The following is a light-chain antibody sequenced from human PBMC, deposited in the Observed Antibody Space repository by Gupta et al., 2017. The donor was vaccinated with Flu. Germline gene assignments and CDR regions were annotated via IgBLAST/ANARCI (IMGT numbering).Light chain of an antibody. V-gene: IGKV4-1*01. CDR2: WAS. Sequence: DIVMAQSPDSLTVSLGERATISCKSSQSVLHSSKSKNYLAWYQQKPGQPPKLLIYWASTRESGVPDRFSGGGSGTYFTLTISSLQAEDVAVYYCQQYHSTPTFGQGTKLEIK. CDR1: QSVLHSSKSKNY. CDR3: QQYHSTPT. J-gene: IGKJ2*01.